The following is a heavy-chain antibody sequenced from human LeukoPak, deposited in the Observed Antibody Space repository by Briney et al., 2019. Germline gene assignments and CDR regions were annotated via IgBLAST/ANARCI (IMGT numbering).Heavy chain of an antibody. CDR3: ARHSSGPTDY. D-gene: IGHD6-19*01. CDR1: GYTFTSYG. CDR2: ISAYNGSA. V-gene: IGHV1-18*01. Sequence: ASVKVSFKASGYTFTSYGISWVRQAPGQGLEWMGWISAYNGSANYAQKLQGRVTMTTDTSTSTAYMELRSLRSDDTAVYYCARHSSGPTDYCGQGTLVTVSS. J-gene: IGHJ4*02.